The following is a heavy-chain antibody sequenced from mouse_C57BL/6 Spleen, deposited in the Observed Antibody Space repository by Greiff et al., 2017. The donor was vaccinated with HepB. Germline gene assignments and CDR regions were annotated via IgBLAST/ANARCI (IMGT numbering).Heavy chain of an antibody. V-gene: IGHV1-64*01. J-gene: IGHJ2*01. Sequence: QVQLQQPGAELVKPGASVKLSCKASGYTFTSYWMRWVKQRPGQGLEWIGMIHPNSGSTNYNEKFKSKATLTVDKSSSTAYMQLSSLTSEDSAVYYCARSNWDDYFDYWGQGTTLTVSS. CDR3: ARSNWDDYFDY. CDR2: IHPNSGST. CDR1: GYTFTSYW. D-gene: IGHD4-1*01.